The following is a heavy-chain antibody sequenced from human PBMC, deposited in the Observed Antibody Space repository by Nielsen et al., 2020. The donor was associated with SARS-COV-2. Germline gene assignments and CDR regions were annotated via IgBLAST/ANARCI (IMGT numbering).Heavy chain of an antibody. V-gene: IGHV3-30*18. CDR2: ISYDGSNK. CDR3: AKDWTAIVVVPSGGVDY. Sequence: GESLKISCVVSRFTFSNAWMSWVRQAPGKGLEWVAAISYDGSNKYYVDSVKGRFTISRDNSKNTLYLQMSSLREEDTAVYYCAKDWTAIVVVPSGGVDYWGQGTRVTVAS. J-gene: IGHJ4*02. CDR1: RFTFSNAW. D-gene: IGHD2-15*01.